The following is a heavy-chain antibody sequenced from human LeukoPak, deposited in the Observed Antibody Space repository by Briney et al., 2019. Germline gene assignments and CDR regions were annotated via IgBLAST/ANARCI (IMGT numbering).Heavy chain of an antibody. CDR3: ARVKSRGNYYYYYGMDV. D-gene: IGHD3-10*01. Sequence: GGSLRLPCAASGFTFSSYAMHWVRQAPGKGLEWVAVISYDGSNKYYADSVKGRFTISRDNSKNTLYLQMNSLRAEDTAVYYCARVKSRGNYYYYYGMDVWGQGATVTVSS. CDR2: ISYDGSNK. CDR1: GFTFSSYA. V-gene: IGHV3-30-3*01. J-gene: IGHJ6*02.